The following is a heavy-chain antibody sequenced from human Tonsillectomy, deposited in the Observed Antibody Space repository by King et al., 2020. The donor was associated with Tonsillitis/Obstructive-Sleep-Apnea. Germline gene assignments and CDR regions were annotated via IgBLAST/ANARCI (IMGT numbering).Heavy chain of an antibody. Sequence: VQLVESGGGLEQPGGSLRLSCVASGFTFSSYAMSWVRQAPGKGLEWVSCIRGSGGSTYYADPVKGRFTISRDNSKNTLSLQMNSLRAEDTAVYYCAKLGNLEWLGYYYYMDVWGKGTTVTVSS. CDR2: IRGSGGST. CDR3: AKLGNLEWLGYYYYMDV. D-gene: IGHD3-3*01. J-gene: IGHJ6*03. V-gene: IGHV3-23*04. CDR1: GFTFSSYA.